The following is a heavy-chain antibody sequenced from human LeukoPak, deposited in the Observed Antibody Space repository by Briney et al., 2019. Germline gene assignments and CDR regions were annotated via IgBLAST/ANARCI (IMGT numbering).Heavy chain of an antibody. CDR3: ARGGQQQLVRFLDY. CDR2: INPNSGGT. Sequence: GPSVKVSCKASGYTFTAYYIHWVRQAPGQGLEWMGWINPNSGGTQYAQKFQGRVTVTRDTSVSTAYMEVSRLRSDDTAVYYCARGGQQQLVRFLDYWGQGTLVTVSS. J-gene: IGHJ4*02. CDR1: GYTFTAYY. D-gene: IGHD6-13*01. V-gene: IGHV1-2*02.